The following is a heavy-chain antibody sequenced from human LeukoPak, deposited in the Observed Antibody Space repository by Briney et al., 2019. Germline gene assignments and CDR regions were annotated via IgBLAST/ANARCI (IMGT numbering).Heavy chain of an antibody. CDR1: GGTFSSYD. D-gene: IGHD2-2*01. CDR2: IMPMFGKA. Sequence: ASVKVSCKASGGTFSSYDISWVRQAPGQGLEWMGGIMPMFGKANYAQKFQGRVTTTADKATSTAYMELSSLRSEDTAVYYCAGGRTYIVVVPATLRNYYFDYWGQGTLVTVSS. V-gene: IGHV1-69*06. CDR3: AGGRTYIVVVPATLRNYYFDY. J-gene: IGHJ4*02.